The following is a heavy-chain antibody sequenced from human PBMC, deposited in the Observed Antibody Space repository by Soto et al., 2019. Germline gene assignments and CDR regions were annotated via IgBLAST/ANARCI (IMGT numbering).Heavy chain of an antibody. CDR3: ARVEVGSTGSLDY. V-gene: IGHV3-7*01. CDR1: GFTFSSYW. CDR2: INQYGSEK. D-gene: IGHD1-26*01. J-gene: IGHJ4*02. Sequence: EVQLVESGGDLVQPGGSLRLSCSPSGFTFSSYWMSWVRQAPGKGLEWVANINQYGSEKYHEGSVMGRFTISRDNAKNSLYLQMNSLRAEDTAVYYCARVEVGSTGSLDYWGQGTLVTVSS.